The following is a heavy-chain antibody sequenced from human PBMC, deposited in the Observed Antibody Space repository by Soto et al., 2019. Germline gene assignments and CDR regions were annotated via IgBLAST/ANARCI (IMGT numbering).Heavy chain of an antibody. D-gene: IGHD2-8*01. J-gene: IGHJ2*01. CDR2: ISSSSSTI. CDR3: ARGSVCPPVVLVFLRFFDL. CDR1: GFTFSSFS. V-gene: IGHV3-48*02. Sequence: PGGSLRLSCAASGFTFSSFSMNWVRQAPGKGLEWVSYISSSSSTIYFADSLKGRFTISRDNAKNSLYLQMNSLRDEDTAVYYCARGSVCPPVVLVFLRFFDLWGRGTLLTGSS.